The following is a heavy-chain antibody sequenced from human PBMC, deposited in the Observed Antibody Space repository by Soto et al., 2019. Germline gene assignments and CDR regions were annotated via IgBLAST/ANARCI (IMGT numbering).Heavy chain of an antibody. V-gene: IGHV3-23*01. J-gene: IGHJ4*02. D-gene: IGHD4-17*01. Sequence: EVQLLESGGGLVQPGGSLRLSCAASGFTFSSYAMSWVRQAPGKGLEWVSAISGSGGSTYYADSVKGRFTISRDNSKDTLYLQMNSLRAEDTAVYYCAKDPKRTVTPGYWGQGTLVTVSS. CDR3: AKDPKRTVTPGY. CDR1: GFTFSSYA. CDR2: ISGSGGST.